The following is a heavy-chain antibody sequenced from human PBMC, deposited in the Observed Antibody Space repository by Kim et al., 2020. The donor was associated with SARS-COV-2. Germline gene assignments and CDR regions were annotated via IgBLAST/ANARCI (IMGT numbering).Heavy chain of an antibody. D-gene: IGHD6-13*01. V-gene: IGHV3-74*01. CDR1: GFTLTNYW. J-gene: IGHJ5*02. Sequence: GGYLRLSCEASGFTLTNYWMNWVRQGPEKGLVWVSRSNSDGSVTHYADSVKGRFTISRDNAKNTLFLQLNSLGVEDTAIYYCARGSFQQGFDPWGQGTLVTVSS. CDR3: ARGSFQQGFDP. CDR2: SNSDGSVT.